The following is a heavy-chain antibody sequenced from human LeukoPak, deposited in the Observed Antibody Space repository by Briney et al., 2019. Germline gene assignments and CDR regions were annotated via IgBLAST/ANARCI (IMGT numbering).Heavy chain of an antibody. D-gene: IGHD3-10*01. CDR1: GGSISSSSHY. J-gene: IGHJ6*02. Sequence: SETLSLTCTVSGGSISSSSHYWGWIRQPPGKGLEWIGSIYYSGSTYYNPSLKSRVTISVDTSKNQFSLKLSSVTAADTAVYYCARPLWFGTYSLEQMDVWGQGTTVTVSS. V-gene: IGHV4-39*01. CDR2: IYYSGST. CDR3: ARPLWFGTYSLEQMDV.